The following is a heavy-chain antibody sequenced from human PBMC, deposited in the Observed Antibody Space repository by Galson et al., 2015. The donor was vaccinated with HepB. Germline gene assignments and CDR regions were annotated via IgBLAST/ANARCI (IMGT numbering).Heavy chain of an antibody. D-gene: IGHD1-26*01. CDR3: AGSGAYSGTYYAGMDV. Sequence: LRLSCAASRFTFSSYAMSWVRLAPGKGLEWVSAVSSRGESTYYADSVRGRFAISRDNSRNTLYLHMTSLRAEDTAIYYCAGSGAYSGTYYAGMDVWGQGTTVTVSS. J-gene: IGHJ6*02. V-gene: IGHV3-23*01. CDR1: RFTFSSYA. CDR2: VSSRGEST.